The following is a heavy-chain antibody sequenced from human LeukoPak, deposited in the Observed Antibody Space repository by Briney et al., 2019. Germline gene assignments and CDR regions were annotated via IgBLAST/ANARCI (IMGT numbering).Heavy chain of an antibody. Sequence: GGSLRLSCTTSGFTFNKYGMHWVRQAPGKGLDWVALIYYDGSNKHYADSVKGRFTISRDDSKSTVYLQMNSLRAEDTAVYYCAKDRGSGWNNWFDPWGQGTLVTVSS. CDR1: GFTFNKYG. J-gene: IGHJ5*02. V-gene: IGHV3-33*06. CDR2: IYYDGSNK. CDR3: AKDRGSGWNNWFDP. D-gene: IGHD6-19*01.